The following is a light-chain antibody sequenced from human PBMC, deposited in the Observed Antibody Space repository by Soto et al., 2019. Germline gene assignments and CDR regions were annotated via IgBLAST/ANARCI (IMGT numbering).Light chain of an antibody. CDR3: QQRAKWPST. J-gene: IGKJ2*02. V-gene: IGKV3D-15*01. CDR2: GAT. CDR1: QIINDN. Sequence: EVVMTQSPATLSVSPGERATLFCWASQIINDNVAWYQQKPGQAPRLLMYGATTRATDIPARFSGGQSGTEFTLTISSLQSEDSAVYYCQQRAKWPSTFGPGTKVEMK.